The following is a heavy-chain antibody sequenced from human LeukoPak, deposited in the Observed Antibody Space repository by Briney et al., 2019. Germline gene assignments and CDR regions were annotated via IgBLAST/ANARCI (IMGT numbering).Heavy chain of an antibody. V-gene: IGHV3-23*05. CDR3: AKGGGRPLDDAYDI. Sequence: GGSLRLSCAASGFSFSSYAMSWVRQLPGKGLEWVSTIFSDGSVSYYADSVQGRFTVSRDNSKNTLYLQMIGLRAEDTATYYCAKGGGRPLDDAYDIWGQGTVVTVSS. CDR2: IFSDGSVS. D-gene: IGHD1-1*01. J-gene: IGHJ3*02. CDR1: GFSFSSYA.